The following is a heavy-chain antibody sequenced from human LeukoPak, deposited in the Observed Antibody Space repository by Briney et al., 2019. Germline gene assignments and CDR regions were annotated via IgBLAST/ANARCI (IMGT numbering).Heavy chain of an antibody. J-gene: IGHJ4*02. Sequence: GGSLRLSCAGSGFSFSSYGMHWVRQAPGKGLEWMAFMGRFTISRDNSKNTLYLQMNSLRAEDTAVYYCARILDSAWGELGYWGQGTLVTVSS. CDR2: M. CDR1: GFSFSSYG. CDR3: ARILDSAWGELGY. V-gene: IGHV3-30*02. D-gene: IGHD6-19*01.